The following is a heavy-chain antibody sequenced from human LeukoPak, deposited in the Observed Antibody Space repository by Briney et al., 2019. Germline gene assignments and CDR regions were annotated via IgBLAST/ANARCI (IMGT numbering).Heavy chain of an antibody. Sequence: SETLSLICSVSGGSIRSGRHHWAWVRQPPGKGLEFIGRLDESGRPYYNAPRKSRVTISEYSSGKQFSLNLSSVTAADTAVYFCARDLGGYPFFMDLWGRGPTVIVSS. CDR1: GGSIRSGRHH. J-gene: IGHJ6*03. CDR3: ARDLGGYPFFMDL. V-gene: IGHV4-39*07. CDR2: LDESGRP. D-gene: IGHD2-15*01.